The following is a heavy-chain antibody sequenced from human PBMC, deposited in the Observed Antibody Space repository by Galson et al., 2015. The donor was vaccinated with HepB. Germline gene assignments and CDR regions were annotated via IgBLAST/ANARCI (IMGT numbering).Heavy chain of an antibody. CDR3: ARDGDYIGWFDP. CDR1: GDSISSYY. Sequence: ETLSLTCTVSGDSISSYYWSWIRQSPGKGLEWIGYYSGGTNYNPSLKSRVTISVDTSKNQFSLKLSSVTAADTAVYYCARDGDYIGWFDPWGQGTLVTVSS. D-gene: IGHD4-17*01. CDR2: YYSGGT. J-gene: IGHJ5*02. V-gene: IGHV4-59*01.